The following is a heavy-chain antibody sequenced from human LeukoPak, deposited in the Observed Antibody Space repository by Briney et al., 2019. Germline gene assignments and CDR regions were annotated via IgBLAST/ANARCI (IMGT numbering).Heavy chain of an antibody. CDR2: IYYSGST. V-gene: IGHV4-61*01. D-gene: IGHD3-22*01. CDR1: GGSISSSSYY. J-gene: IGHJ3*02. Sequence: SETLSLTCTVSGGSISSSSYYWSWIRQPPGKGLEWIGYIYYSGSTNYNPSLKSRVTISVDASKNQFSLKLSSVTAADTAVYYCARAPIFTMIVVASAFDIWGQGTMVTVSS. CDR3: ARAPIFTMIVVASAFDI.